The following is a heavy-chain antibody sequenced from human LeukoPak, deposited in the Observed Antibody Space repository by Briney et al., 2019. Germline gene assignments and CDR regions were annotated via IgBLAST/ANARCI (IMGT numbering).Heavy chain of an antibody. CDR1: GFTFSSYG. J-gene: IGHJ4*02. CDR3: ARATTGNGVLDC. D-gene: IGHD1-1*01. CDR2: ISYDGSNK. Sequence: PGRSLRLSCAASGFTFSSYGMHWVRQAPGKGLEWVAVISYDGSNKYYADSVKGRFTISRDNSKNTLYLQMSSLRADDTAVYYCARATTGNGVLDCWGQGTLVTVSS. V-gene: IGHV3-30*03.